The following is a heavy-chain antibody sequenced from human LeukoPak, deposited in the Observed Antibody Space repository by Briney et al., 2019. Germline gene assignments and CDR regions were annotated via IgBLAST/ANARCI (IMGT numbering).Heavy chain of an antibody. CDR1: GYTFTSYG. V-gene: IGHV1-2*02. Sequence: GASVKVSCKASGYTFTSYGISWVRQAPGQGLEWMGWINPNSGGTNYAQKFQGRVTMTRDMSTSTVYMELSSLRSEDTAVYYCARGGTAMVRSGPRAPIDYWGQGTLVTVSS. CDR2: INPNSGGT. J-gene: IGHJ4*02. D-gene: IGHD5-18*01. CDR3: ARGGTAMVRSGPRAPIDY.